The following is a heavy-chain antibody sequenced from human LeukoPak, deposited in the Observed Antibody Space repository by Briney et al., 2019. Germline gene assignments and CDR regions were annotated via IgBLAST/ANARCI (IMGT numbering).Heavy chain of an antibody. J-gene: IGHJ4*02. CDR1: GFSLSTSGVG. D-gene: IGHD6-19*01. CDR2: IYWNDLK. Sequence: SGPTLVKPTQSLTLTCTFSGFSLSTSGVGVGWVRQPPGKALECLAVIYWNDLKRYSPSLESRLTITKDTSKNQVVLTMANMDPVDTATYYCAHTGGSVWFGLWDYWGQGILLTVSS. V-gene: IGHV2-5*01. CDR3: AHTGGSVWFGLWDY.